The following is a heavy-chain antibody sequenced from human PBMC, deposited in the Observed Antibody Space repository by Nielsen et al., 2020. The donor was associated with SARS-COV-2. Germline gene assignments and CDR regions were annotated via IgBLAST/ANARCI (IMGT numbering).Heavy chain of an antibody. CDR1: GFNVSNTF. CDR2: IYTLGPT. CDR3: ARDMGYGDYESAFDI. Sequence: GESLKISCAAFGFNVSNTFMTWVRQAPGKGLEWVSIIYTLGPTFYADSVKGRFTISRDNAKNSLYLQMNSLRAEDTAVYYCARDMGYGDYESAFDIWGQGTMVTVSS. J-gene: IGHJ3*02. D-gene: IGHD4-17*01. V-gene: IGHV3-53*01.